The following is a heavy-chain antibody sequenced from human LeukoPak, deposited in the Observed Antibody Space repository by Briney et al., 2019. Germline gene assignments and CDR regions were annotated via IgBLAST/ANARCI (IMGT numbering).Heavy chain of an antibody. V-gene: IGHV3-66*01. CDR3: AKIKVEAAAVHYFFDY. CDR1: GFTVSSNY. J-gene: IGHJ4*02. D-gene: IGHD2-15*01. CDR2: IYSCGST. Sequence: GGSLRLSCAASGFTVSSNYMSWVRQAPGKGLEWVSVIYSCGSTYYADSVKGRFTISRDNSKNTLYLQMNSLRAEDTAVYYCAKIKVEAAAVHYFFDYWGQGTLVTVSS.